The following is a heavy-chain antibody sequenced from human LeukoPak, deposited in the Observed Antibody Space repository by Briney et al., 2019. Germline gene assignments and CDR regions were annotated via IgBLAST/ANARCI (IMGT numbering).Heavy chain of an antibody. Sequence: GGSLRLSCAASGFTFSNAWMSWVRQAPGKGLEWVGRIKSKTDGGTTDYAAPVKGRSTISRDDSKNTLYLQMNSLKTEDTAVYYCTTGYFDWLYYFDYWGQGTLVTVSS. CDR3: TTGYFDWLYYFDY. CDR1: GFTFSNAW. J-gene: IGHJ4*02. D-gene: IGHD3-9*01. V-gene: IGHV3-15*01. CDR2: IKSKTDGGTT.